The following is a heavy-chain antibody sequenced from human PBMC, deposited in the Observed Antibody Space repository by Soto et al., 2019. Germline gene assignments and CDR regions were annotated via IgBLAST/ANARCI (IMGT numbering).Heavy chain of an antibody. CDR3: ARDLGPDGYKPPYDY. J-gene: IGHJ4*02. Sequence: PGGSLRLSCAASGFTFSSYSMNWVRQAPGKGLEWVSSISSSSSYIYYADSVKGRFTISRDNAKNSLYLQMNSLRAEDTAVYYCARDLGPDGYKPPYDYWGQGTLVTVSS. CDR2: ISSSSSYI. CDR1: GFTFSSYS. D-gene: IGHD5-12*01. V-gene: IGHV3-21*01.